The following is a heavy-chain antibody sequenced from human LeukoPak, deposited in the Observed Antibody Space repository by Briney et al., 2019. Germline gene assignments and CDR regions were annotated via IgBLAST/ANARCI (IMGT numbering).Heavy chain of an antibody. J-gene: IGHJ5*02. CDR1: GFTFNRCW. CDR2: ISSSSSTI. CDR3: AKDTVYYYDSSGYYEA. V-gene: IGHV3-48*04. Sequence: GGSLRLSCVVSGFTFNRCWMNWVRQAPGKGLEWVSYISSSSSTIYYADSVKGRFTISRDNAKNSLYLQMNSLRAEDTALYYCAKDTVYYYDSSGYYEAWGQGTLVTVSS. D-gene: IGHD3-22*01.